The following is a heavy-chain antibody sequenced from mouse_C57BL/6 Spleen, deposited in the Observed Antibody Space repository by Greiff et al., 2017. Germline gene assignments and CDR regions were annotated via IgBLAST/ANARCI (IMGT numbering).Heavy chain of an antibody. D-gene: IGHD2-5*01. CDR3: ASPYYSNYVRYFDV. CDR2: INPNNGGT. Sequence: EVQLQQSGPELVKPGASVKISCKASGYTFTDYYMNWVKQSHGKSLEWIGDINPNNGGTSYNQKFKGKATLTVDKSSSTAYMELRSLTSEDSAVYYCASPYYSNYVRYFDVWGTGTTVTVSS. J-gene: IGHJ1*03. V-gene: IGHV1-26*01. CDR1: GYTFTDYY.